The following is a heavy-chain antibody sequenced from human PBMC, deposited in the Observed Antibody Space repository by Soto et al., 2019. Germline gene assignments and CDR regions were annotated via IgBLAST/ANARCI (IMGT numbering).Heavy chain of an antibody. CDR1: GGSISSYY. V-gene: IGHV4-59*01. D-gene: IGHD6-13*01. Sequence: QVQLQESGPGLVKPSETLSLTCTVSGGSISSYYWSWIRQPPGKGLEWIGYIYYSGSTNYNPSLKRRVTISVDTSKNQFSLKLSSVTAADTAVYYCARELIAAAGSGGWFDPWGQGTLVTVSS. J-gene: IGHJ5*02. CDR3: ARELIAAAGSGGWFDP. CDR2: IYYSGST.